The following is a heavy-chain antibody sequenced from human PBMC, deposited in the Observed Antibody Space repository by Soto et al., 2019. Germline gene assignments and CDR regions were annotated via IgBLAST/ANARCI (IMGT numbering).Heavy chain of an antibody. V-gene: IGHV4-30-2*01. Sequence: QLQLQESGSGLVKPSQTLSLTCAVSGGSISSGGYSWSWIRQPPGKGLEWIGYISHSGGTYYTPYLKSRVTISVDRAKKQFSLKLNSVTAAATAVYYCARDSRWMYGSNYFWYFQHWGQGTPVTVSS. J-gene: IGHJ1*01. CDR1: GGSISSGGYS. D-gene: IGHD3-3*01. CDR2: ISHSGGT. CDR3: ARDSRWMYGSNYFWYFQH.